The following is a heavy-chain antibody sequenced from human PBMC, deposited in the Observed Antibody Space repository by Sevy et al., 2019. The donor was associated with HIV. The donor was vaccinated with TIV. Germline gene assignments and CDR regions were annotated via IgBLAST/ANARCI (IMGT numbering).Heavy chain of an antibody. CDR1: GYTFTRYD. J-gene: IGHJ4*02. V-gene: IGHV1-8*03. CDR2: MNPKSGNA. CDR3: ARAPSGNYLCPFDY. D-gene: IGHD3-10*01. Sequence: ASVKVSCKASGYTFTRYDINWVRQATGQGLEWMGWMNPKSGNAGYARKFQGRVTITRDTSISTAYMELSSLKSDDTAVYICARAPSGNYLCPFDYWGQGTLVTVSS.